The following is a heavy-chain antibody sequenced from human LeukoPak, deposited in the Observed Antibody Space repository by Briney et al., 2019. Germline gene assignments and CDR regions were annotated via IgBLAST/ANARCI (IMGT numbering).Heavy chain of an antibody. D-gene: IGHD3-22*01. J-gene: IGHJ3*02. V-gene: IGHV4-39*07. CDR2: IFYSGST. CDR1: SGSLSTSNYY. CDR3: AKSNGYGLIDI. Sequence: SETLSLTCTVSSGSLSTSNYYWGWVSQPPGTAREWLANIFYSGSTYYSPSLRSRATLSLDTSRNQFSLKLNSVTAADTAVYYCAKSNGYGLIDIWGQGTMVTVSS.